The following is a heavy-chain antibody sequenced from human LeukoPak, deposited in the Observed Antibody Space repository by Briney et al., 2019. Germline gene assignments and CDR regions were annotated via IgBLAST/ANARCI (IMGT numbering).Heavy chain of an antibody. CDR1: GFTFSSYA. J-gene: IGHJ4*02. CDR3: ARGSAMTIGN. Sequence: GGSLRLSCAASGFTFSSYAMNGVRQAPGKGLEWVSHITGDSTIYYADSVRGRFTISRDNAKNSLFLQMNSLRSDDTAIYYCARGSAMTIGNWGQGTLVTVSS. CDR2: ITGDSTI. V-gene: IGHV3-48*03. D-gene: IGHD4/OR15-4a*01.